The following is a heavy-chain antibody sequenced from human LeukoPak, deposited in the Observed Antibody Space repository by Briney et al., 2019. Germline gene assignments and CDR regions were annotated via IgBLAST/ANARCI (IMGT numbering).Heavy chain of an antibody. CDR2: INSDGSST. CDR3: ARALRILSYFDY. D-gene: IGHD2-21*01. CDR1: GFTFSSYW. Sequence: QTGGSLRLSCAASGFTFSSYWMHWVRQAPGKGLGWVSRINSDGSSTSYADSVKGRFTISRDKAKNKLSLHIRRLRAEDTAVYCCARALRILSYFDYWGQGTLVTVSS. V-gene: IGHV3-74*01. J-gene: IGHJ4*02.